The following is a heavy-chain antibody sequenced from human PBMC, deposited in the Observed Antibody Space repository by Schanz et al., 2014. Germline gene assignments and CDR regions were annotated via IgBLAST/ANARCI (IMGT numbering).Heavy chain of an antibody. Sequence: EVQLVESGGGLVQPGGSLRLSCAASGFTFSVYWMHWVRQPPGKGLVSVSRTSHDGSFTTFADSVKGRFTISRDNAKNALYLQMNSLRAEDTAVYYCVRDTDYHFDYWGQGTLVTVSS. J-gene: IGHJ4*02. CDR3: VRDTDYHFDY. CDR2: TSHDGSFT. CDR1: GFTFSVYW. D-gene: IGHD4-17*01. V-gene: IGHV3-74*01.